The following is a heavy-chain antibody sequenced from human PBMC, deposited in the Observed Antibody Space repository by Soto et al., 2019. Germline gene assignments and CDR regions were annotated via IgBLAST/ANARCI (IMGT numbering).Heavy chain of an antibody. V-gene: IGHV3-30*18. CDR2: ISYDGSKK. J-gene: IGHJ4*02. D-gene: IGHD3-22*01. CDR3: AKGGGYNSSGFHRHPDY. Sequence: QVQLVESGGGVVQPGRSLTLSCAASGFTFSSSGMHWVRQAPGKGLEWVGFISYDGSKKFLGDSVKGRFIISRDNSKNTGYVKMTGLRKEETAVYYCAKGGGYNSSGFHRHPDYWGQGILVLASP. CDR1: GFTFSSSG.